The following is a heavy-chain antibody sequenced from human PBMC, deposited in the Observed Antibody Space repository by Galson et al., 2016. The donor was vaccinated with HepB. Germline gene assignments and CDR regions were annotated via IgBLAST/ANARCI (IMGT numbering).Heavy chain of an antibody. CDR1: GFTFRSYW. CDR2: INSDGSST. V-gene: IGHV3-74*01. J-gene: IGHJ4*02. Sequence: SLRLSCAASGFTFRSYWMHWVRQAPGKGLVWVSRINSDGSSTTYADSVKGRFTISRDNAKHTLYLQMNSLRAEDTAVYYCAKEGCYYVRSGCGFDYWGQGTLVTVSS. D-gene: IGHD3-22*01. CDR3: AKEGCYYVRSGCGFDY.